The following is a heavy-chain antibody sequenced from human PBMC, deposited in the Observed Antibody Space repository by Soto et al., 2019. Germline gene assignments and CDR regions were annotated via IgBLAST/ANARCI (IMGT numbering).Heavy chain of an antibody. D-gene: IGHD3-22*01. V-gene: IGHV5-51*01. Sequence: LGESLKISCPGSGYSFTSNCIGWVLQMPGKGVDWMGIIYPGDSDTIYSPPFQGQVTISADKSISTAYLQWSRLKAADSAMYYCARMDSSALGIDYWGQGTLVTVSS. CDR1: GYSFTSNC. CDR2: IYPGDSDT. J-gene: IGHJ4*02. CDR3: ARMDSSALGIDY.